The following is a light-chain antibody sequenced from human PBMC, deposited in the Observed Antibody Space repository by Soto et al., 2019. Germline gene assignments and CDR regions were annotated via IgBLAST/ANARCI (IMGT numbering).Light chain of an antibody. CDR1: QSVRSDY. J-gene: IGKJ2*02. V-gene: IGKV3-20*01. CDR2: GAS. Sequence: EIVLTQSPGTLSLSPGERATLSCRASQSVRSDYLAWYKQKPGQAPRLLMYGASSRATGIPDRFSGSGSGTDFTLTISRLEPEDFAEYYCQQYGSSPWTFGQGTKLEIK. CDR3: QQYGSSPWT.